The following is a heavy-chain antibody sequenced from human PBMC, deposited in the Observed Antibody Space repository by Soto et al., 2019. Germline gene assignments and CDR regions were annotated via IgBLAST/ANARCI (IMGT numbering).Heavy chain of an antibody. Sequence: SETLSLTCAVYGGSFSGYYWSWIRQPPGKGLEWIGEINHSGSTNYNPSLKSRVTISVDTSKNQFSLKLSSVTAADTAVYYCARGAENYYGSGSYYRPNWFDPWGQGTLVTVS. CDR2: INHSGST. D-gene: IGHD3-10*01. CDR3: ARGAENYYGSGSYYRPNWFDP. CDR1: GGSFSGYY. V-gene: IGHV4-34*01. J-gene: IGHJ5*02.